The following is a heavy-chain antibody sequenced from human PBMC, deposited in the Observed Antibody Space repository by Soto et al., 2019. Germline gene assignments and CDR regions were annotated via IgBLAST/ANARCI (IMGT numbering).Heavy chain of an antibody. V-gene: IGHV1-69*13. CDR3: APLVVTAMATALEWFDP. J-gene: IGHJ5*02. CDR2: IIPIFGTA. D-gene: IGHD2-21*02. CDR1: GGTFSSYA. Sequence: SSVQVSCRAPGGTFSSYAISLERQPPGQGLEWMGGIIPIFGTANYAQKFQGRVTITADESTSTAYMELSSLRSEDTAAYYCAPLVVTAMATALEWFDPGGQGALVT.